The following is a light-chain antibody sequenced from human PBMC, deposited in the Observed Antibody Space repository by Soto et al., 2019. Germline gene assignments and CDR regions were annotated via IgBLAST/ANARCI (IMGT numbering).Light chain of an antibody. Sequence: DIQRTQSPSTLAGGGGWVGTSGCVASQTISSWLAWYQQKPGEAPKLLIYDASALPRGVPSRFSGSGSGTKFTLPIASLQPDDFATYYCQQHETFSGTFGPGTKVDIK. CDR2: DAS. CDR1: QTISSW. CDR3: QQHETFSGT. J-gene: IGKJ1*01. V-gene: IGKV1-5*01.